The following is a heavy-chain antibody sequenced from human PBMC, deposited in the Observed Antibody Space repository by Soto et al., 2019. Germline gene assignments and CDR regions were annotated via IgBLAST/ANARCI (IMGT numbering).Heavy chain of an antibody. V-gene: IGHV1-3*01. J-gene: IGHJ6*02. D-gene: IGHD5-12*01. CDR3: ARSIVAPISPFYPWDV. CDR2: INAGNGNT. Sequence: ASVKVSCKASGYTFTSYAMHWVRQAPGQRPEWMGWINAGNGNTKYSQKFQGRGTITRDTSASTASMELSSLGSEDTAVYYCARSIVAPISPFYPWDVWGQGTTVTVSS. CDR1: GYTFTSYA.